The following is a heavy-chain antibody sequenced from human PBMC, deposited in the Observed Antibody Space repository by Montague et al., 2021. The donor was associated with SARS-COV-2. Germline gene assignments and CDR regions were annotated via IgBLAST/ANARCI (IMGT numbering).Heavy chain of an antibody. D-gene: IGHD3-22*01. CDR3: ARGPRITMIVVVITDIWFDP. Sequence: SETLSLTCAVDGGSFSGYYWSWIRQPAGKGLEWIGEINQSGSTNYKPSRRGGVTISVDTSKNQFSRKLSSVTAADTAVYYCARGPRITMIVVVITDIWFDPWGQGTLVTVSS. CDR1: GGSFSGYY. V-gene: IGHV4-34*01. CDR2: INQSGST. J-gene: IGHJ5*02.